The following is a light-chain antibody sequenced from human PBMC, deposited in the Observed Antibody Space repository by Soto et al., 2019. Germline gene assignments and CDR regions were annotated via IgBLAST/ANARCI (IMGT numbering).Light chain of an antibody. Sequence: EIVLTQSPGTLSLSPGERANLSCRASQTISSNYLAWYQQKPGQAPRLLIYVASSSASGIPDRFSGSGSGTDFTLTISKLEPEDFAVYYCQQYDSSLITFGHGTRLEIK. CDR3: QQYDSSLIT. V-gene: IGKV3-20*01. J-gene: IGKJ5*01. CDR1: QTISSNY. CDR2: VAS.